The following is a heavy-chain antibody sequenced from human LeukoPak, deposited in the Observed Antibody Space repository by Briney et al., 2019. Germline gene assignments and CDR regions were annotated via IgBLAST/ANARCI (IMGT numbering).Heavy chain of an antibody. Sequence: SETLSLTCTVSGGSISSYYWSWIRQPPGKGLEWIGYIYYSGSTNYNPSLKSRVTISVDTSKNQFSLKLSSVTAADTAVYYCARVFGYYGSGSYLSRYYYYYYMDVWGKGTTVTVSS. CDR3: ARVFGYYGSGSYLSRYYYYYYMDV. CDR2: IYYSGST. J-gene: IGHJ6*03. V-gene: IGHV4-59*01. D-gene: IGHD3-10*01. CDR1: GGSISSYY.